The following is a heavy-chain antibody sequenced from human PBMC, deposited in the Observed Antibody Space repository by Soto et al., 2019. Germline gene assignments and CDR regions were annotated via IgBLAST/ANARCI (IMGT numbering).Heavy chain of an antibody. CDR2: ISSSSSTI. J-gene: IGHJ4*02. Sequence: GVLRLSCAASGFTFSSCSMNWVRQAPGKGLEWVSYISSSSSTIYYADSVKGRFTISRDNAKNSLYLQMNSLRAEDTAVYYCARGVGAGSNYDLDYWGQGTLVTVS. CDR1: GFTFSSCS. D-gene: IGHD4-4*01. V-gene: IGHV3-48*01. CDR3: ARGVGAGSNYDLDY.